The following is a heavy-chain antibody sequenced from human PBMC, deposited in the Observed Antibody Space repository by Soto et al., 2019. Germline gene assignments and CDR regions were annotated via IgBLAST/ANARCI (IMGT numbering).Heavy chain of an antibody. V-gene: IGHV4-59*01. Sequence: QVQLQESGPGLVKPSETLSLTCTVSGDSISSYYWSWIRHPPGKGLEWIGYIYYSGSTNYNPSLKSRVTISVDTSKNQFSLKLSSVTAEDTAVYYCARGRRGDYVPFDYWGQGTLVTVSS. J-gene: IGHJ4*02. CDR3: ARGRRGDYVPFDY. CDR1: GDSISSYY. CDR2: IYYSGST. D-gene: IGHD4-17*01.